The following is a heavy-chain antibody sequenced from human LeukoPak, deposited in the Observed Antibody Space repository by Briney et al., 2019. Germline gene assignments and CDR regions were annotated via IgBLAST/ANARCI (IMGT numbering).Heavy chain of an antibody. CDR3: AKPWQWLINDAFDI. CDR1: GFTFSSYA. V-gene: IGHV3-23*01. D-gene: IGHD6-19*01. Sequence: PGGSLILSCAASGFTFSSYAMNWVRQAPGKGLEWVSAISGSGGSTYYADSVKGRFTISRDNSKNTLYLQMSSLRAEDTAVYYCAKPWQWLINDAFDIWGQGTMVTVSS. J-gene: IGHJ3*02. CDR2: ISGSGGST.